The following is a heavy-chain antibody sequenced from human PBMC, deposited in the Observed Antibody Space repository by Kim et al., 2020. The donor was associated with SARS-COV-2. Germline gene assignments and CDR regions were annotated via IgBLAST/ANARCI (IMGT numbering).Heavy chain of an antibody. CDR3: AKAAYDSSGYYPGY. D-gene: IGHD3-22*01. V-gene: IGHV3-30*18. Sequence: GGSLRLSCAASGFTFSSYGMHWVRQAPGKGLEWVAVISYDGSNKYYADSVKGRFTISRDNSKNTLYLQMNSLRAEDTAVYYCAKAAYDSSGYYPGYWGQG. CDR1: GFTFSSYG. J-gene: IGHJ4*02. CDR2: ISYDGSNK.